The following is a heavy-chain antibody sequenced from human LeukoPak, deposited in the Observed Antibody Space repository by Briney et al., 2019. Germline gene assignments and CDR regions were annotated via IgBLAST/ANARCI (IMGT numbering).Heavy chain of an antibody. J-gene: IGHJ4*02. D-gene: IGHD5-24*01. CDR1: GGSISSYY. CDR2: VYHVGTT. CDR3: ARDLLSFGRRDSYNSSPAVDY. Sequence: PSETLSLTCTVSGGSISSYYWSWIRQPPGKGLEWIGVYHVGTTDYNPSLKSRVTISVDTSKNQFSLKLSSVTAADTAVYYCARDLLSFGRRDSYNSSPAVDYWGQGTLVTVSS. V-gene: IGHV4-59*12.